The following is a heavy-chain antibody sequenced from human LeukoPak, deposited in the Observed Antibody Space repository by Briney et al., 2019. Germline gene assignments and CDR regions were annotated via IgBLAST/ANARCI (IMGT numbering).Heavy chain of an antibody. Sequence: PGGSLRLXCAASGFTFSSYSMNWVRQAPGKGLEWVSSISSSSSYIYYADSVKGRFTISRDNAKNSLYLQMNSLRAEDTAVYYCAKGGMQVWSNPVDHWGQGTLVTVSS. V-gene: IGHV3-21*01. CDR1: GFTFSSYS. J-gene: IGHJ4*02. D-gene: IGHD5-18*01. CDR3: AKGGMQVWSNPVDH. CDR2: ISSSSSYI.